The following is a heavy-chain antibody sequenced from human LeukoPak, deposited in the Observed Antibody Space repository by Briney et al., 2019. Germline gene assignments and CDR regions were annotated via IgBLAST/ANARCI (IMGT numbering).Heavy chain of an antibody. CDR1: GGSFSGYY. CDR2: INHSGST. V-gene: IGHV4-34*01. J-gene: IGHJ4*02. D-gene: IGHD2-15*01. CDR3: ARGRGYCSGGSCYSRSVGRLDY. Sequence: SETLSLTCAVYGGSFSGYYWSWICQPPGKGLEWIGEINHSGSTNYNPSLKSRVTTSVDTSKNQFSLKLSSVTAADTAVYYCARGRGYCSGGSCYSRSVGRLDYWGQGTLVTVSS.